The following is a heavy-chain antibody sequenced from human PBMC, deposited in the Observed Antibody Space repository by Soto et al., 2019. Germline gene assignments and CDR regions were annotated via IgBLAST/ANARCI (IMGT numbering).Heavy chain of an antibody. J-gene: IGHJ4*02. V-gene: IGHV1-3*01. CDR3: ARVLLGSGTYYNTFAY. CDR1: GYTFTTYA. CDR2: INAGNGNP. D-gene: IGHD3-10*01. Sequence: GASVKVSCKASGYTFTTYAMHWVRQAPGQTLEWMGWINAGNGNPKYSQKFQGRVTITRDTSASTAYMELSSLSSEDTAVYYCARVLLGSGTYYNTFAYRGKGTLVTVSS.